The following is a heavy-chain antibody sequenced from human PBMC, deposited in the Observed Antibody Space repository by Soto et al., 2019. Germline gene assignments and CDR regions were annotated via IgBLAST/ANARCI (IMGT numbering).Heavy chain of an antibody. V-gene: IGHV3-30-3*01. Sequence: LRLSCAASGFTFSDCSFHWVRQGPGKGLEWVAVITYDGTNIHYADSVRGRFTISRDNSKDTLYLQMNSLRAEDTAVYYCAKDSPSDYIFRSGPSFDYSAQGVLGTVSS. D-gene: IGHD3-3*01. CDR2: ITYDGTNI. J-gene: IGHJ4*02. CDR3: AKDSPSDYIFRSGPSFDY. CDR1: GFTFSDCS.